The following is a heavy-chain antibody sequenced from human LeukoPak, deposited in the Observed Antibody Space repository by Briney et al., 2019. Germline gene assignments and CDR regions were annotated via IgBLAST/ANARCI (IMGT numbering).Heavy chain of an antibody. D-gene: IGHD4-17*01. Sequence: ASVKVSCKASGYIFTDYAIQWVRQAPGQGLEWMGWINAGNGKTKYSQKFQGRVTITRDTSASTAYMELSGLRSDDTAVYYCARARWTSTVTTYHLDFWGQGTLVTVSS. CDR1: GYIFTDYA. V-gene: IGHV1-3*01. J-gene: IGHJ4*02. CDR3: ARARWTSTVTTYHLDF. CDR2: INAGNGKT.